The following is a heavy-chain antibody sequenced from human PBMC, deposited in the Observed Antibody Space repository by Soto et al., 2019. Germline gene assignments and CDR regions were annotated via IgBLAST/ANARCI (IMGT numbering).Heavy chain of an antibody. D-gene: IGHD3-3*01. CDR1: GYTFTGYY. V-gene: IGHV1-2*04. Sequence: GASVKVSCTASGYTFTGYYMHWVRQAPGQGLEWMGWINPNSGGTNYAQKFQGWVTMTRDTSISTAYIELSRLRSDDTAVYYCARARYQFTIFGGMDVWGQGTTVTVSS. J-gene: IGHJ6*02. CDR2: INPNSGGT. CDR3: ARARYQFTIFGGMDV.